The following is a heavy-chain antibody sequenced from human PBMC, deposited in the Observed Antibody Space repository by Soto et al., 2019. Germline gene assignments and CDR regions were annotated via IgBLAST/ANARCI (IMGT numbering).Heavy chain of an antibody. V-gene: IGHV1-69*13. CDR1: GGTFSSYA. Sequence: SVKVSCKAPGGTFSSYAISWVRQAPGQGLGWMGGIIPIFGTANYAQKFQGRVTITADESTSTAYMELSSLRSEDTAVYYCARSLSGGAYCSGGSCYWFDPWGQGTLVTVSS. CDR2: IIPIFGTA. D-gene: IGHD2-15*01. J-gene: IGHJ5*02. CDR3: ARSLSGGAYCSGGSCYWFDP.